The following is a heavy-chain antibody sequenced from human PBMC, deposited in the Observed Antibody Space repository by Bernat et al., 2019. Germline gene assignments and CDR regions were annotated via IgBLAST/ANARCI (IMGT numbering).Heavy chain of an antibody. V-gene: IGHV2-70*15. J-gene: IGHJ5*02. CDR3: ARMIYSGYDCVGWFDP. D-gene: IGHD5-12*01. CDR1: GFSLSTIGMC. Sequence: QVTLRESGPALVKPTQTLTLTCTFSGFSLSTIGMCVSWIRQPPGKALEWLARNDWDDDKYYSTSLKTRLTISKDTSKNQVVLTMTNMDPVDTATYYCARMIYSGYDCVGWFDPWGQGTLVTVSS. CDR2: NDWDDDK.